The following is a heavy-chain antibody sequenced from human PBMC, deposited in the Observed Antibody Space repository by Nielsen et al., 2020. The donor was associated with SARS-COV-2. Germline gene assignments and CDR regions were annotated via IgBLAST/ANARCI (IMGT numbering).Heavy chain of an antibody. CDR1: GYTFTGYY. D-gene: IGHD5-18*01. CDR2: INPNSGGT. Sequence: ASVKVSCKASGYTFTGYYMHWVRQAPGQGLEWMGRINPNSGGTNYAQKFQGRVTMTRDTSISTAYMELSRLRSDDTVVYYCARASGYSYGPGAFDIWGQGTMATVSS. V-gene: IGHV1-2*05. J-gene: IGHJ3*02. CDR3: ARASGYSYGPGAFDI.